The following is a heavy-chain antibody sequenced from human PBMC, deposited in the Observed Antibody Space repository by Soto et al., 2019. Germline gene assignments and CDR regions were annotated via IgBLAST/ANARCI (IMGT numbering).Heavy chain of an antibody. D-gene: IGHD6-19*01. Sequence: SLTCAVYGGSFSDYHWSWIRQPPGKGLEWIGELNHSGSTNYNPSLKSRVTMSVDTFKNQFSLQLSSVTAADTAVYYCARGQWLVNYWGQGTMVTVSS. V-gene: IGHV4-34*01. CDR1: GGSFSDYH. J-gene: IGHJ4*02. CDR3: ARGQWLVNY. CDR2: LNHSGST.